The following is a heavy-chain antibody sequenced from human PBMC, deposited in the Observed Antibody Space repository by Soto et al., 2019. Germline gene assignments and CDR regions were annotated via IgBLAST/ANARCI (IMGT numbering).Heavy chain of an antibody. V-gene: IGHV3-30*18. D-gene: IGHD3-22*01. CDR2: ISFDGTTK. CDR3: AKDSTCYYNTLPRAYFDT. CDR1: GFPFYNYG. Sequence: PGGSLRLSCAASGFPFYNYGMNWVRQAPGKGLEWVALISFDGTTKLYADSVKGRFTISRDNSKNTLFLQMNVLRVEDTAVYSCAKDSTCYYNTLPRAYFDTGGQGTPVTVSS. J-gene: IGHJ4*02.